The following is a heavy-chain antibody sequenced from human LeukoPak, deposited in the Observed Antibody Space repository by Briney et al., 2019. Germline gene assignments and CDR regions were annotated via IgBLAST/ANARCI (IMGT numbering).Heavy chain of an antibody. CDR3: AKMSVPGNYYFDH. Sequence: GGSLRLSCAASGFTFTTYVMTWVRQAPGKGLQWVSAVTSSGVNTYYADSVKGRFTVSRDNSKNTLYLQMNSLRAEDTAVYYCAKMSVPGNYYFDHWRQGTVVTVSS. D-gene: IGHD3-9*01. CDR1: GFTFTTYV. J-gene: IGHJ4*02. V-gene: IGHV3-23*01. CDR2: VTSSGVNT.